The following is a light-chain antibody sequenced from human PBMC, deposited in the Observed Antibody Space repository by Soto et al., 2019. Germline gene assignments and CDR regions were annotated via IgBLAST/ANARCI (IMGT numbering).Light chain of an antibody. J-gene: IGKJ1*01. Sequence: DIQMTQSPSTLSASVGDRVTITCRASQSIDSWLAWYQQKPGKAPKLLIYDASSLESGVPSRFSGSGSGTEFTLTISSLQPDDSATYYCQQYNSYSGTFGQGTKVDIK. CDR1: QSIDSW. CDR2: DAS. CDR3: QQYNSYSGT. V-gene: IGKV1-5*01.